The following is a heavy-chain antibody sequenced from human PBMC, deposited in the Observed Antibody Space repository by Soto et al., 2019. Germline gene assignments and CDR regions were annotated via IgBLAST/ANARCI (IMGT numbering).Heavy chain of an antibody. V-gene: IGHV3-7*01. J-gene: IGHJ4*02. CDR3: ARDRRVGYYGSGSQPAFSY. Sequence: GGSLRLSCAASGSTFSSYWMSWVRQAPGKGLEWVANIKQDGSEKNYVDSVKGRFTISRDNAKNSLYLQMNSLRAEDTAVYYCARDRRVGYYGSGSQPAFSYWGQGTLVTVSS. CDR2: IKQDGSEK. CDR1: GSTFSSYW. D-gene: IGHD3-10*01.